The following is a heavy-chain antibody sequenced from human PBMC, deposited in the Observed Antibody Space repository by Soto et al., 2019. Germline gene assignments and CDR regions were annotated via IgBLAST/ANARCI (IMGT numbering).Heavy chain of an antibody. V-gene: IGHV5-51*01. D-gene: IGHD3-10*01. J-gene: IGHJ4*02. CDR3: ARQLGASRPGKYFDY. Sequence: LGESLKISCKGSGYSFTSYWIGWVRQMPGKGLEWMGIIYPGDSDTRYSPSFQGQVTTSADKSISTVYLQWSSLKASDTSLYYCARQLGASRPGKYFDYWGQGTLVTVSS. CDR2: IYPGDSDT. CDR1: GYSFTSYW.